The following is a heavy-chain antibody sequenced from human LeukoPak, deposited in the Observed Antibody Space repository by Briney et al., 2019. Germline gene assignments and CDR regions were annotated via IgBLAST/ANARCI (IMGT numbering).Heavy chain of an antibody. CDR2: IWYDGSNK. Sequence: GRSLRLSCAASGFTFSSYGMHWVRQAPGKGLEWVAVIWYDGSNKYYADSVKGRFTISRDNSKNTLYLQMNSLRAEDTAVYYCASSSPTVTTFGYYYYGMEVWGQGTTVTVSS. D-gene: IGHD4-11*01. CDR1: GFTFSSYG. V-gene: IGHV3-33*01. J-gene: IGHJ6*02. CDR3: ASSSPTVTTFGYYYYGMEV.